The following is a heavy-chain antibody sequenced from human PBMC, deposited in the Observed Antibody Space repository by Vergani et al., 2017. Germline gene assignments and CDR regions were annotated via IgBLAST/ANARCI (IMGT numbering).Heavy chain of an antibody. CDR3: ARGAGYCSSTSCPPTLRNYYDYMDV. J-gene: IGHJ6*03. CDR1: GFTFSTYG. Sequence: QVQLVESGGGVVQPGRSLRLSCAASGFTFSTYGLHWVRQAPGKGLEWVAVIWYDGSNKYYGDSVKGRFTISRDNSMDTLYLQMNGLRAEDTAVYYCARGAGYCSSTSCPPTLRNYYDYMDVWGKGTTVTVSS. CDR2: IWYDGSNK. D-gene: IGHD2-2*01. V-gene: IGHV3-33*01.